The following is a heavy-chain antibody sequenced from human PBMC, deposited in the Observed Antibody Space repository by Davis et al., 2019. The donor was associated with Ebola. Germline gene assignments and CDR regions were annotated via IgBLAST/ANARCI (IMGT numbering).Heavy chain of an antibody. Sequence: GESLKISCAASGFTFSSYGMHWVRQAPGKGLEWVANIKQDGSEKYYVDSVKGRFTISRDNAKNSLYLQMNSLRAEDTAVYYCARDGGEVVVAKWGWFDPWGQGTLVTVSS. CDR2: IKQDGSEK. CDR1: GFTFSSYG. V-gene: IGHV3-7*01. CDR3: ARDGGEVVVAKWGWFDP. J-gene: IGHJ5*02. D-gene: IGHD2-15*01.